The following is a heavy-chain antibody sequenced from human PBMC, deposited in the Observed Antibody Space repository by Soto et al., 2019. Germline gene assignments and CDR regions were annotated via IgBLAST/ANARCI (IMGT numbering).Heavy chain of an antibody. Sequence: GGSLRLSCAASGFTFSSYGMHWVRQAPGKGLEWVAVIWYDGSNKYYADSVKGRFTISRDNSKNKLYLQMNSLRAEDTAVYYCAMDMYYYDSSGYSTGRYPPKPAWHSYYYGMDVWGQGTTVTVSS. V-gene: IGHV3-33*01. D-gene: IGHD3-22*01. CDR2: IWYDGSNK. CDR3: AMDMYYYDSSGYSTGRYPPKPAWHSYYYGMDV. J-gene: IGHJ6*02. CDR1: GFTFSSYG.